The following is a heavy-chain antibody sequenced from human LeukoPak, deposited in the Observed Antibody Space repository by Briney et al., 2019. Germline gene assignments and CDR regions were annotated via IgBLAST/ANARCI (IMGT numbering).Heavy chain of an antibody. CDR1: GGSFSGYY. CDR3: ARRDVLTGYYAFDI. CDR2: FHYSGSS. J-gene: IGHJ3*02. Sequence: PSETLSLTCAVYGGSFSGYYWSWIRQPPGKGLEWIGFFHYSGSSKYHPSLESRITISMDTSKNQFSLRLNSVTAADTAIYFCARRDVLTGYYAFDIWGQGTMVTVSS. V-gene: IGHV4-34*10. D-gene: IGHD3-9*01.